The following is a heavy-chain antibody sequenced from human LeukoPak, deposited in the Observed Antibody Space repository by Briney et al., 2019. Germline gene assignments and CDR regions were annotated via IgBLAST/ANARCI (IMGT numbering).Heavy chain of an antibody. CDR2: INYSGST. J-gene: IGHJ4*02. CDR3: ARHLNNCGDDCYIFDY. V-gene: IGHV4-59*08. Sequence: GSLRLSCAASGFTFSSYWMHWIRQPPGKGLEWMGYINYSGSTNYNPSLKSRVTISVDTSKDQFSLRVSSVTAADTAVYYCARHLNNCGDDCYIFDYWGQGTLVTVSS. CDR1: GFTFSSYW. D-gene: IGHD2-21*01.